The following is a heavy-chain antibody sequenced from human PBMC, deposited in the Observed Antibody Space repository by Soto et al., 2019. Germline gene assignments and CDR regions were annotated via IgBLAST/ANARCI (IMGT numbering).Heavy chain of an antibody. CDR3: ARQIYDSDTGPNFQYYFES. CDR1: GYSFAGYW. D-gene: IGHD3-22*01. CDR2: IDPSDSQT. V-gene: IGHV5-10-1*01. Sequence: PGESLKISCKGSGYSFAGYWITWVRQKPGKGLEWMGRIDPSDSQTYYSPSFRGHVTISATKSITTVFLQWSSLRASDTAMYYCARQIYDSDTGPNFQYYFESWGQGTPVTVSP. J-gene: IGHJ4*02.